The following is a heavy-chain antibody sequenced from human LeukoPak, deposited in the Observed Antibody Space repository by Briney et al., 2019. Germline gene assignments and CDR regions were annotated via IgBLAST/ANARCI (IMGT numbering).Heavy chain of an antibody. CDR1: GFTFSSYS. Sequence: GGSLRLSCAASGFTFSSYSMNWVRQALGKGLEWVSYISSSSSTIYYADSVKGRFTISRDHAKHSLYLQMNSLSAEDTAVYYGARCGPDIVVVPADHYYYYYMDVWGKGTTVTVSS. V-gene: IGHV3-48*04. CDR2: ISSSSSTI. J-gene: IGHJ6*03. CDR3: ARCGPDIVVVPADHYYYYYMDV. D-gene: IGHD2-2*01.